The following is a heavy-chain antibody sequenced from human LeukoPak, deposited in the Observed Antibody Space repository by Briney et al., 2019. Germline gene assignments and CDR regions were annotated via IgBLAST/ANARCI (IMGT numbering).Heavy chain of an antibody. V-gene: IGHV4-34*01. J-gene: IGHJ5*02. Sequence: PSETLSLTCALYGGSLSVYYWSWMREPPGKGLEWMGDIYHSGSTNFNPSLKSRVTISVDTSKTQFSLKLSSVPAADTAVYYCARLDIVVVPAAILGWFDPWGQGTLVTVSS. CDR2: IYHSGST. D-gene: IGHD2-2*03. CDR1: GGSLSVYY. CDR3: ARLDIVVVPAAILGWFDP.